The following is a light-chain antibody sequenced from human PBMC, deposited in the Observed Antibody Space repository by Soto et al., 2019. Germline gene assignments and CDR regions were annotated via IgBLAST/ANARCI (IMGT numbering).Light chain of an antibody. Sequence: AIRMTQSPSSLSASTGDRVTITCRASQGISSYLAWYQQKPGKAPKLLIYAASTLQSGVPSRFSGSGSGTDFTLTISCLQSEDFATYYRQQYYSYPTFGGGTKVEIK. V-gene: IGKV1-8*01. CDR2: AAS. CDR1: QGISSY. CDR3: QQYYSYPT. J-gene: IGKJ4*01.